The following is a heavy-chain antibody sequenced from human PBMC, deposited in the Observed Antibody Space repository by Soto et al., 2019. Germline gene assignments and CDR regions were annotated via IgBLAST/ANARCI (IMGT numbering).Heavy chain of an antibody. D-gene: IGHD3-10*01. CDR3: ARDRHYYGSGSPEYNWFDP. V-gene: IGHV4-34*09. CDR2: INHSGST. CDR1: GGSFSGYY. Sequence: SETLSLTCAVYGGSFSGYYWSWIRQPPGKGLEWIGEINHSGSTNYNPSLKSRVTISVDTSKNQFSLKLSSVTAADTAVYYCARDRHYYGSGSPEYNWFDPWGQGTLVTVSS. J-gene: IGHJ5*02.